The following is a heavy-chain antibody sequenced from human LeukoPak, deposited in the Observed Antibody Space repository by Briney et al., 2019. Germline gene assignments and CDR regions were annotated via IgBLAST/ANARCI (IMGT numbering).Heavy chain of an antibody. CDR3: ARKKVLLWFGRPPFFDY. CDR1: GVSISSYY. CDR2: IYDSGST. J-gene: IGHJ4*02. D-gene: IGHD3-10*01. V-gene: IGHV4-59*12. Sequence: SETLSLTCTVSGVSISSYYWSWIRQPPGKGLEWIGYIYDSGSTNYSPSLKSRVTMSVDTSKNQFSLKLSSVTAADTAVYYCARKKVLLWFGRPPFFDYWGQGTLVTVSS.